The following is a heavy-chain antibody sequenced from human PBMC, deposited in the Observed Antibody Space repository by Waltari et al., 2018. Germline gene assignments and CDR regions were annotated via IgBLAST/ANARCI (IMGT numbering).Heavy chain of an antibody. CDR2: INAGNGNT. J-gene: IGHJ3*02. Sequence: QVQLVQSGAEVKKPGASVKVSCKASGYTFTSYAMHWVRQAPGQRIEWMGWINAGNGNTKYSQKFQGRVTITRDTSASTAYMELSSLRSEDTAVYYCARDQGSGSYYSAFDIWGQGTMVTVSS. D-gene: IGHD1-26*01. CDR3: ARDQGSGSYYSAFDI. CDR1: GYTFTSYA. V-gene: IGHV1-3*01.